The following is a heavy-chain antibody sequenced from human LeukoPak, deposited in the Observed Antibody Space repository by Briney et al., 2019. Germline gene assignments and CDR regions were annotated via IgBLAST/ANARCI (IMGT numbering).Heavy chain of an antibody. CDR2: INGSGGST. CDR1: GCTFSSYA. CDR3: AKAQGWNYENWFDP. J-gene: IGHJ5*02. V-gene: IGHV3-23*01. Sequence: AGSLRLSCAASGCTFSSYARSWIRQAPGKGLEWVSAINGSGGSTYYADSVKGRFTISRDNSKNPLYLQMNSLSAEDTAVYYCAKAQGWNYENWFDPWGQGTLVTVSS. D-gene: IGHD1-7*01.